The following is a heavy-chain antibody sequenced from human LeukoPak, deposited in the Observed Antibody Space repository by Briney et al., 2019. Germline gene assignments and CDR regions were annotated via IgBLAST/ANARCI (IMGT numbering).Heavy chain of an antibody. V-gene: IGHV4-59*01. CDR1: GGSISSYY. Sequence: SETLSLTCTVSGGSISSYYWSWIRQPPGKELEWIGYIYYSGSTKYKSSLKSRVTISVDTSKNQFSLRMTSVTAADTAVYYCARAAVAGNLAGRWFDPWGQGTLVTVSS. CDR2: IYYSGST. CDR3: ARAAVAGNLAGRWFDP. D-gene: IGHD6-19*01. J-gene: IGHJ5*02.